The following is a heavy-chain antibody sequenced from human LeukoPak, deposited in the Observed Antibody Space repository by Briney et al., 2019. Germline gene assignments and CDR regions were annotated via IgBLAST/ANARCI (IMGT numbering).Heavy chain of an antibody. CDR2: IYYSGST. CDR3: ARGASGWAHFDY. Sequence: SETLSLTGTVSGGSISSYYWSWIRQPPGKGLEWIGYIYYSGSTNYNPSLKSRVTISVDTSKNQFSLKLSSVTAADTAVYYCARGASGWAHFDYWGQGTLVTVSS. J-gene: IGHJ4*02. D-gene: IGHD6-19*01. CDR1: GGSISSYY. V-gene: IGHV4-59*08.